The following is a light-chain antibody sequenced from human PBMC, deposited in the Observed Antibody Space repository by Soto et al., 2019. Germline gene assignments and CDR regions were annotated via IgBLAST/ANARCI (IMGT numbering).Light chain of an antibody. J-gene: IGLJ2*01. Sequence: QAVVTQPPSASGTPGQRVSISCFGSSSNIGRDYVYWYQQLPGTAPKLLIYKNDQRPSGVPDRFSGSKSGTSASLAISGLRSEDEADYYCAAWDDSLVFGGGTKVTVL. V-gene: IGLV1-47*01. CDR3: AAWDDSLV. CDR2: KND. CDR1: SSNIGRDY.